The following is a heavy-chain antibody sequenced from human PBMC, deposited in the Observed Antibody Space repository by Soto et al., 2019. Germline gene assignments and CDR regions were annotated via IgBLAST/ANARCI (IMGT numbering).Heavy chain of an antibody. CDR3: ARGRASRYGMDV. CDR2: MNPNSGNT. CDR1: GYTFTSYD. V-gene: IGHV1-8*01. Sequence: QVQLVQSGAEVKKPGASVKVSCKASGYTFTSYDINWVRQATGQGLEWMGWMNPNSGNTGYAQKFQGRVTMTRNTSISTAYMELSCLRSEDTVVYYSARGRASRYGMDVWGQGTTVTVSS. J-gene: IGHJ6*02.